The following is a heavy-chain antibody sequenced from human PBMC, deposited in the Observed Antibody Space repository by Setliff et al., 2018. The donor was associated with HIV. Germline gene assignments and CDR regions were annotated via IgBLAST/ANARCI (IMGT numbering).Heavy chain of an antibody. CDR1: GDSLIGFY. J-gene: IGHJ5*02. V-gene: IGHV4-59*01. CDR3: ARGLTSRRGNWFDP. CDR2: ISSSGST. D-gene: IGHD3-10*01. Sequence: SETLSLTCTVSGDSLIGFYWGWIRQPPGEGPEWIGHISSSGSTNYSPSLRSRVIMSVDTSQNLFSLILTSVTAADTAVYYCARGLTSRRGNWFDPWG.